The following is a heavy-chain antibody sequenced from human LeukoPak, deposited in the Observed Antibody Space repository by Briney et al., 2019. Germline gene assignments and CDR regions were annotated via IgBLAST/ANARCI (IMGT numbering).Heavy chain of an antibody. CDR3: ARDFDIVVVPAATVDY. V-gene: IGHV1-2*02. CDR2: INPNSGGT. CDR1: AYTFTGYY. Sequence: GAPVKVSCKASAYTFTGYYMHWVRQAPGQGLEWMGWINPNSGGTNYAQKFQGRVTMTRDTSISTAYMELSRLRSDDTAVYYCARDFDIVVVPAATVDYWGQGTLVTVSS. D-gene: IGHD2-2*01. J-gene: IGHJ4*02.